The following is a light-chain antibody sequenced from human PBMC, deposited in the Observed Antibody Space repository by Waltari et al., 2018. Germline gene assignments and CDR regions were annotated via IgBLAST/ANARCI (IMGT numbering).Light chain of an antibody. V-gene: IGLV1-47*01. CDR1: SSTIGSSF. CDR2: RND. CDR3: AAWDDSLTVR. Sequence: QSVLTQPPSASGTPGQRVTLSCSGSSSTIGSSFVCWYPHLPGTAPKLLIYRNDQRPSGVPDRFSGSRSGTSASLAISGLRSEDEADYYCAAWDDSLTVRFGGGTKLTVL. J-gene: IGLJ3*02.